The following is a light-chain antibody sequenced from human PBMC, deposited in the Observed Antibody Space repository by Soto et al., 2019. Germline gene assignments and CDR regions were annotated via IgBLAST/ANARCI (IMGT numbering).Light chain of an antibody. J-gene: IGLJ2*01. CDR3: CSYAGSYTVVL. CDR2: DVS. V-gene: IGLV2-11*01. Sequence: QSALTQPRSVSGSPGQSVTISCTGTSSDVGGYNYVSWSQQHPGKAPKLMIYDVSKRPSGVPDRFSGSKSGNTASLTISGLQAEDEADYYCCSYAGSYTVVLFGGGTKLTVL. CDR1: SSDVGGYNY.